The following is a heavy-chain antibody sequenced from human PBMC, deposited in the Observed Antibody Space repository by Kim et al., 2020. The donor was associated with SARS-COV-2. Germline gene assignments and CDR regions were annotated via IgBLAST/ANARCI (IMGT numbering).Heavy chain of an antibody. J-gene: IGHJ6*02. D-gene: IGHD3-16*01. CDR3: AKDRSALYVRGSYSGMDV. Sequence: GGSLRLSCAASGFTFSSYGMHWVRQAPGKGLEWVAVIWYDGSNKYYADSVKGRFTISRDNSKNTLYLQMNSLRAEDTAVYYCAKDRSALYVRGSYSGMDVWGQGTTVTVSS. V-gene: IGHV3-33*06. CDR2: IWYDGSNK. CDR1: GFTFSSYG.